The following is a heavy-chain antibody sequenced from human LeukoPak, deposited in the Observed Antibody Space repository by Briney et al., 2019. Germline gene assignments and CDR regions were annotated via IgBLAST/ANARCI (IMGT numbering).Heavy chain of an antibody. CDR2: TNQDGSEK. CDR1: GFTFTSYW. Sequence: GGSLRLSCAASGFTFTSYWMSWVRQAPGKGLEWVANTNQDGSEKYYVDSVKGRFTISRDNAKNSLYLQMNSLRAEDTAVYYCATEIIRPAALDYWGQGTLVTVSS. D-gene: IGHD6-13*01. CDR3: ATEIIRPAALDY. J-gene: IGHJ4*02. V-gene: IGHV3-7*01.